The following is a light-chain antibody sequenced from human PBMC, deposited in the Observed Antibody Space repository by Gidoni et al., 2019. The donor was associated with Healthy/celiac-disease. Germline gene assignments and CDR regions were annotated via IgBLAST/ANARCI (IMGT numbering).Light chain of an antibody. CDR2: QDS. J-gene: IGLJ2*01. CDR3: QAWDSSTACGV. V-gene: IGLV3-1*01. CDR1: KLGDKY. Sequence: YELTQPPSVSVSPGQTASITCSGDKLGDKYACWYQQKPGQSPVLVIYQDSKRPSGIPARFSGSNSGNTATLTISGTQAMDEADYYCQAWDSSTACGVFGGGTKLTVL.